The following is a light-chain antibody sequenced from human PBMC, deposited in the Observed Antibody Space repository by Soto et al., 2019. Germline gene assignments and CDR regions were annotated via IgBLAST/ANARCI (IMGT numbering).Light chain of an antibody. V-gene: IGKV1-16*02. CDR3: QQYDGYPFT. CDR2: AAS. J-gene: IGKJ3*01. Sequence: DIPMTQSPSSLSASVGDRVTITCRASQDISTHLAWFQQRPGKAPKSLIYAASTLHSGVPSKFSGSGSGTDFTLTISSLQPEDFATYYCQQYDGYPFTFGPGTKVDIK. CDR1: QDISTH.